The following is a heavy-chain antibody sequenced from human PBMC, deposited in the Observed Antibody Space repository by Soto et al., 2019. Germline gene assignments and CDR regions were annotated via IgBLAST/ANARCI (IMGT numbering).Heavy chain of an antibody. D-gene: IGHD4-17*01. Sequence: SETLSLTCTVSGGSISSSSYYWGWIRQPPGKGLEWIGSIYYSGSTYYNPSLKSRVTISVDTSKNQFSLKLSSVTAADTAVYYCAGQDGSLRMTTVTGWFDPWGQGTLVTVSS. CDR2: IYYSGST. J-gene: IGHJ5*02. CDR3: AGQDGSLRMTTVTGWFDP. CDR1: GGSISSSSYY. V-gene: IGHV4-39*01.